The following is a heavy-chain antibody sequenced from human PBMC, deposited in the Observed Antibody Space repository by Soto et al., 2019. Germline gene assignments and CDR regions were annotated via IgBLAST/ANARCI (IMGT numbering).Heavy chain of an antibody. D-gene: IGHD1-26*01. Sequence: QVQLQESGPGLVKPSQTLSLTCTVSGGSISSGGYYWSWIRQHPGKGLEWIGYIYYSGSTYYNPSLKSRVTMSVDTSKKQFSLKLSSVTAAVTAVYYCAREGGIVGATAADYWGQGTLVTVSS. CDR3: AREGGIVGATAADY. V-gene: IGHV4-31*03. J-gene: IGHJ4*02. CDR1: GGSISSGGYY. CDR2: IYYSGST.